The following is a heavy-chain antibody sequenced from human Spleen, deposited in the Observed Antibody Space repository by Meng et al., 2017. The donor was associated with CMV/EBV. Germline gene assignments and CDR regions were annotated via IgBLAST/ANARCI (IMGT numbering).Heavy chain of an antibody. CDR2: INPNSGGT. Sequence: ASVKVSCKASGYTFTGYYMHWVRQAPGQGLEWMGWINPNSGGTNYAQKFQGRVTMTRDTSISTAYMELSRLRSDDTAVYYCARDRPFTMFGVFINDYYYGMDVWGQGTTVTVSS. CDR3: ARDRPFTMFGVFINDYYYGMDV. V-gene: IGHV1-2*02. J-gene: IGHJ6*02. D-gene: IGHD3-3*01. CDR1: GYTFTGYY.